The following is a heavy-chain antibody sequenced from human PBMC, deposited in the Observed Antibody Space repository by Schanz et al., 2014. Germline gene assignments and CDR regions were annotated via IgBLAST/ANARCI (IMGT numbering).Heavy chain of an antibody. V-gene: IGHV3-30*18. CDR3: AKSYDTSGYSGFDY. D-gene: IGHD3-22*01. CDR2: ISYHGSEK. CDR1: GFTFSRFS. Sequence: QVHLVESGGGVVQPGRSLRLSCAPSGFTFSRFSMHWVRQAPGKGLDWVAVISYHGSEKYYADSVKGRFTISRDNSKNTLYLQMNSLRTEDTAVYFCAKSYDTSGYSGFDYWGQGTLVTVSS. J-gene: IGHJ4*02.